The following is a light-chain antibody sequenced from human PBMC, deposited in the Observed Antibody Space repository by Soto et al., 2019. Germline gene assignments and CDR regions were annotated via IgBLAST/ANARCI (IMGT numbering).Light chain of an antibody. J-gene: IGKJ1*01. Sequence: EIVLTQSPGPLSLSPGERATLSCRHSQSLSSSYLAWYQQKPGQAPRLLIYGASSRAAGIPDRFSGSGSGTVFTLTISRLEPEDFAVYYCQQYGSPWTFGQGTKVDIK. V-gene: IGKV3-20*01. CDR2: GAS. CDR1: QSLSSSY. CDR3: QQYGSPWT.